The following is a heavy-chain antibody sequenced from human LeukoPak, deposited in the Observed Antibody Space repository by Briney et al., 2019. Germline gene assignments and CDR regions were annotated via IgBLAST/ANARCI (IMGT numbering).Heavy chain of an antibody. V-gene: IGHV1-18*01. Sequence: ASVKVSCKASGYTFTSYGISWVRQAPGRGLEWMGWISAYNGNTNYAQKLQGRVTMTTDTSTSTAYMELRSLRSDDTAVYYCARAVMDSSGYYYLPLEYFQHWGQGTLVTVSS. CDR2: ISAYNGNT. CDR3: ARAVMDSSGYYYLPLEYFQH. D-gene: IGHD3-22*01. J-gene: IGHJ1*01. CDR1: GYTFTSYG.